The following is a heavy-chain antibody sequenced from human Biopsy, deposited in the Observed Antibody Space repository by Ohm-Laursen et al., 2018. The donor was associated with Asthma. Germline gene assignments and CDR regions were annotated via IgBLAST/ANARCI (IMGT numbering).Heavy chain of an antibody. CDR2: ISYDGSTK. CDR3: AKDWKSLYVQYFFEY. V-gene: IGHV3-30*18. Sequence: SLRLSCTASGFSFSEFVMHWVRQAPGKGLEWVAVISYDGSTKYYADSVKGRFTISRDNSKNTLYLQMSSLRVEDTAVYYCAKDWKSLYVQYFFEYWGQGTLVTVSS. J-gene: IGHJ4*02. D-gene: IGHD5/OR15-5a*01. CDR1: GFSFSEFV.